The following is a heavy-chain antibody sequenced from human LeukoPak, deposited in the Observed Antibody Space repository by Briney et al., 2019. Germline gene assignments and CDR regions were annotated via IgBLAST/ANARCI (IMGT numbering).Heavy chain of an antibody. CDR3: TTVCCGGGPRVDDY. CDR2: IKSKTDGGTT. V-gene: IGHV3-15*01. J-gene: IGHJ4*02. Sequence: GGSLRLSCAASGFTFSNAWMSWVRQAPGKGLEWVGRIKSKTDGGTTDYAAPVKGRFTISRDDSRNTLYLQMSSLKTEDTAVYYCTTVCCGGGPRVDDYWGQGTLVTVSS. D-gene: IGHD2-21*01. CDR1: GFTFSNAW.